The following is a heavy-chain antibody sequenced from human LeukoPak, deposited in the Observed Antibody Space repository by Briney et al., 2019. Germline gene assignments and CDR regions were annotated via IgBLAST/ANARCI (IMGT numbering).Heavy chain of an antibody. CDR2: IIPIFGTA. CDR1: GGTLSSYA. V-gene: IGHV1-69*01. J-gene: IGHJ4*02. CDR3: AVGEFWSGYYSIDY. Sequence: SVKVSCKASGGTLSSYAISWVRQAPGQGLEWMGGIIPIFGTANYAQKFQGRVTITADESTSTAYMELSSLRSEDTAVYYCAVGEFWSGYYSIDYWGQGTLVTVSS. D-gene: IGHD3-3*01.